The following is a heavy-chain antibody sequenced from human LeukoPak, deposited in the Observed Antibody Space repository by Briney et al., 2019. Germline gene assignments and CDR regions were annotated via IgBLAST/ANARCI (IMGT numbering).Heavy chain of an antibody. V-gene: IGHV1-8*01. Sequence: ASVKVSCKASGYTFTSYDIHWVRQATGQGLEWMGWMNPNSGNTGYAQKFQGRVTMTRNTSISTAYMELSSLRSEDTAVYYCARVTSQLDCSSTSCYIGVGFYYYYYMDVWGKGTTVTVSS. D-gene: IGHD2-2*02. J-gene: IGHJ6*03. CDR1: GYTFTSYD. CDR2: MNPNSGNT. CDR3: ARVTSQLDCSSTSCYIGVGFYYYYYMDV.